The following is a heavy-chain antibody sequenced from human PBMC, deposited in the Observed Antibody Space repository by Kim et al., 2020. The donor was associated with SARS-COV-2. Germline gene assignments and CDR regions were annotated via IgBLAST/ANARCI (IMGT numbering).Heavy chain of an antibody. J-gene: IGHJ5*02. Sequence: YTPPIKRRVTITLDTSNNHISLRLSSVTAADTSVYYCARLRSGVGWFDPWGQGTLVTVSS. CDR3: ARLRSGVGWFDP. D-gene: IGHD5-12*01. V-gene: IGHV4-39*02.